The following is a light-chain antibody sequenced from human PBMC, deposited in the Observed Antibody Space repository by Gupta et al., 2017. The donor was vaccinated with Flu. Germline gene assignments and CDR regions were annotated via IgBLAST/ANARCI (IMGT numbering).Light chain of an antibody. J-gene: IGLJ1*01. Sequence: LIYSDNERPSWVPDRFSGSKSGTSASLDISGLQAEDEADFYCAAWDGSLNGFVFGTGTTVTVL. CDR3: AAWDGSLNGFV. CDR2: SDN. V-gene: IGLV1-44*01.